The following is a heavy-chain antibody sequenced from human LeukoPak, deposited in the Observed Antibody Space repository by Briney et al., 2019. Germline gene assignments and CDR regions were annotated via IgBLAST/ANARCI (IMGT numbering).Heavy chain of an antibody. Sequence: GASVKVSCKASGYTLTGYYMHWVRQAPGQGLEWMGWINPNSGGTNYAQKFQGRVTMTRNTSISTAYMELSSLRSEDTAVYYCARVRYSSGWYGPLDYWGQGTLVTVSS. CDR3: ARVRYSSGWYGPLDY. J-gene: IGHJ4*02. CDR2: INPNSGGT. D-gene: IGHD6-19*01. CDR1: GYTLTGYY. V-gene: IGHV1-2*02.